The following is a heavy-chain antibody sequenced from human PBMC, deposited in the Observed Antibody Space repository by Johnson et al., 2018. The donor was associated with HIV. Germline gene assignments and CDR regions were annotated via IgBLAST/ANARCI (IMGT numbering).Heavy chain of an antibody. Sequence: MLLVESGGGVVRPGGSLRLSCAASGFTFDDYGMSWVRQAPGKGLEWVSGINWNGGSTGYADSVKGRFSISRDNAKNSLYQQMNSLKPEDTALYYCAKANYYDSSGYYSVTEDVFDIWGQGTMVTVSS. CDR2: INWNGGST. CDR3: AKANYYDSSGYYSVTEDVFDI. V-gene: IGHV3-20*04. D-gene: IGHD3-22*01. CDR1: GFTFDDYG. J-gene: IGHJ3*02.